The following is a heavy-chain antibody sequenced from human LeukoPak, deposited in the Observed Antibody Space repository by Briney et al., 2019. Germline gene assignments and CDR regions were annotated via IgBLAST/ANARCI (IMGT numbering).Heavy chain of an antibody. J-gene: IGHJ3*02. CDR1: GYSFTSYW. V-gene: IGHV5-10-1*01. CDR3: ARQGIAAAAYDAFDI. Sequence: GESLKISCKGSGYSFTSYWISWVRQMPGKGLVWMGRIDPSDSYTNYNPSFQGHVTTSANKSISTAYLQWSSLKSSDTAMYYCARQGIAAAAYDAFDIWGQGTMVTVSS. CDR2: IDPSDSYT. D-gene: IGHD6-13*01.